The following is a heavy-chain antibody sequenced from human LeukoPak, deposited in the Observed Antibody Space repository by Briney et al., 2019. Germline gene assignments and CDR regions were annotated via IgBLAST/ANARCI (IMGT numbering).Heavy chain of an antibody. V-gene: IGHV3-48*01. J-gene: IGHJ4*02. CDR3: ARFRTWGDKAFDY. D-gene: IGHD2-21*02. CDR1: GFTSNALG. Sequence: GGSLTPSWPPSGFTSNALGMNWVSRPQGRGLGWVSYIGTTSGDIYYADSVKSRFTISRDSAKNSLYLQMNGLRAEDTAVYYCARFRTWGDKAFDYWGQGTLVTVSS. CDR2: IGTTSGDI.